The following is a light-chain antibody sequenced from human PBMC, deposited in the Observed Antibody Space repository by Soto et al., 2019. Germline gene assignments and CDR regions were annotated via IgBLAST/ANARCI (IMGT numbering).Light chain of an antibody. CDR2: EVT. Sequence: QSAPTQPASVSRSPGQSITISCTGTSSDIGSYDYVSWYQQHPGKAPNLIIYEVTDRPSGVSNRFSGSKSSNTASLTLSSLEAEDEADYYCSSFTSTSTRLFGSGTKVTVL. CDR1: SSDIGSYDY. V-gene: IGLV2-14*01. CDR3: SSFTSTSTRL. J-gene: IGLJ1*01.